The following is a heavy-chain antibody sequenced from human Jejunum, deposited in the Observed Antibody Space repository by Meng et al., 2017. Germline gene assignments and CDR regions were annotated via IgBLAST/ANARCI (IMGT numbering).Heavy chain of an antibody. D-gene: IGHD6-13*01. CDR1: GGSVSSGNYY. Sequence: VHVQGSGPRLVKPSGTLSLTCTVSGGSVSSGNYYWSLIRQPPGKGLEWIGYIYYSGSTNYNPSLKSRVTISVDTSKNQFSLKLSSVTAADTAVYYCARGGFFEAAAANLIDSWGQGTLVTVSS. CDR3: ARGGFFEAAAANLIDS. V-gene: IGHV4-61*01. CDR2: IYYSGST. J-gene: IGHJ4*02.